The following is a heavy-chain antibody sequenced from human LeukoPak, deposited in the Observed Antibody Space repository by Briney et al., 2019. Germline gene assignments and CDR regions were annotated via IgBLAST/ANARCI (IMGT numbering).Heavy chain of an antibody. CDR3: AREGYSYGLTFDY. CDR1: GFTFSSYS. CDR2: ISSSSSTI. Sequence: GGSLRLSCAASGFTFSSYSMNWVRQAPGKGLEWVSYISSSSSTIYYADSVKGRFTISRDNAKNSLYLQMNSLRAEDTAVYYCAREGYSYGLTFDYWGQGTLVTVSS. V-gene: IGHV3-48*01. D-gene: IGHD5-18*01. J-gene: IGHJ4*02.